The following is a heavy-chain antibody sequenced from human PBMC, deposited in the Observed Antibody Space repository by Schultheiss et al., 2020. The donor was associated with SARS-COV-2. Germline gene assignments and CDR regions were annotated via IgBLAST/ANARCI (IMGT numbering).Heavy chain of an antibody. D-gene: IGHD6-6*01. Sequence: GESLKISCAASGFTFDDYTMHWVRQAPGKGLEWVSGISGRGGSTYCADSVKGRFTISRDNSKNTLYLQMNSLRAEDTAVYYCARAEIAARVYPDYWGQGTLVTVSS. V-gene: IGHV3-23*01. CDR3: ARAEIAARVYPDY. CDR2: ISGRGGST. J-gene: IGHJ4*02. CDR1: GFTFDDYT.